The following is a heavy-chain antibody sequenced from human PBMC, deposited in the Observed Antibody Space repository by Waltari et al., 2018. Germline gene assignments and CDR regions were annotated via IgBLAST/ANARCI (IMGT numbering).Heavy chain of an antibody. Sequence: EVQLVESGGGLVQPGGSRRLSCEASGFTFSICWMGWVRQAPGKGLEWVANIKQDGSEKDYVDSVKGRFSIPRDNAKNSLFLQMNSLRAEDTAVYYCARGGNWADSWGQGTLVTVSS. CDR1: GFTFSICW. CDR2: IKQDGSEK. J-gene: IGHJ4*02. CDR3: ARGGNWADS. D-gene: IGHD7-27*01. V-gene: IGHV3-7*01.